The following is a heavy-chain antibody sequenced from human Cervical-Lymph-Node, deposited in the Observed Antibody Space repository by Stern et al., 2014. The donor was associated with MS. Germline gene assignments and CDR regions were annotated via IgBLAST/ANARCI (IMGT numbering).Heavy chain of an antibody. J-gene: IGHJ6*02. CDR1: GFGLSNSA. CDR2: MSFVGGNK. Sequence: VQLVESGGGVVQPGRSLTLSCAASGFGLSNSAMHWVRQAPGKGLEWVAVMSFVGGNKKYGDSVKGRFSISRDMANNTLFLQMNSLRLEDTAVYYCMGVGDAMHVWGQGTTVIVSS. V-gene: IGHV3-30*03. CDR3: MGVGDAMHV.